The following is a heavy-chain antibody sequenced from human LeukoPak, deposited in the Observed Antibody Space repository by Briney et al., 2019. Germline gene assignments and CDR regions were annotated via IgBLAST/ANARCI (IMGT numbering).Heavy chain of an antibody. J-gene: IGHJ3*02. D-gene: IGHD6-19*01. CDR2: IGASGDKT. V-gene: IGHV3-23*01. CDR1: GLTFSSYG. Sequence: GGTLRLSCAASGLTFSSYGMSWVRQAPGAGLEWVSNIGASGDKTYYADSVKGRFTVSRDNSKNTLYLQMNNLRADDTAVYHCVKDGADSSGWYYGFDTWGQGTMVIVSS. CDR3: VKDGADSSGWYYGFDT.